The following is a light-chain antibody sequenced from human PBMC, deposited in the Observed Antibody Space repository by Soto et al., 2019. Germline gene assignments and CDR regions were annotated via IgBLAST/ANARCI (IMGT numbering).Light chain of an antibody. CDR3: CSYAGSYTYV. Sequence: QSVLTQPRSVSGSPGQSVTISCTGSSSDVGAYNYVSWYQQHPGKAPKLMIYDVSKRPSGVPDRFSGSKSGNPASLTISGLQAEDEADYYCCSYAGSYTYVFGNGTKV. J-gene: IGLJ1*01. CDR1: SSDVGAYNY. CDR2: DVS. V-gene: IGLV2-11*01.